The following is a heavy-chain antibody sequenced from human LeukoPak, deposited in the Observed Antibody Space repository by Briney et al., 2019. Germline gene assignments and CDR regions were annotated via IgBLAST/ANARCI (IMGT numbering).Heavy chain of an antibody. CDR3: ARDYKYAFDN. D-gene: IGHD5-24*01. V-gene: IGHV3-48*01. Sequence: GGSLRLSCAASGFTFSAYSMNWVRQAPGKGLEWIPYIGISSGNTKYADSVKGRFTISGDKAKNPLYLQMNSLRVEDTAVYYCARDYKYAFDNWGQGTLVTVSS. J-gene: IGHJ4*02. CDR2: IGISSGNT. CDR1: GFTFSAYS.